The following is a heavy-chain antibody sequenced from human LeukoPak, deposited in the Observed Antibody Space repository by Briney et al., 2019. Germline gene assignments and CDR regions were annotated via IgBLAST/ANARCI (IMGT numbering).Heavy chain of an antibody. CDR2: IIPIFGTA. V-gene: IGHV1-69*05. D-gene: IGHD2-15*01. CDR3: ARDLGYCTGGTCYPNWFDP. J-gene: IGHJ5*02. Sequence: SVKVSCKASGGTFSSYAISWVRQAPGQGLEWMGGIIPIFGTANYAQKFQGRVTITRDTSASTAYMELSSLRSEDTAVYYCARDLGYCTGGTCYPNWFDPWGQGTLVTVSS. CDR1: GGTFSSYA.